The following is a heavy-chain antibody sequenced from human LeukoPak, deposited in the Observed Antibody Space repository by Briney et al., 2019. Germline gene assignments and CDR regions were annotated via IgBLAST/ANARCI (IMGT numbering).Heavy chain of an antibody. Sequence: GESLKISCKGSGYSFTTYWIGCVRQMPAIGLEWMESLYSGDSDTRYSPSFQGQVPISPGKSISTAYLQWSSLKASDTAIYYCAKVGYSSSSDYWGQGTLVTVSS. V-gene: IGHV5-51*01. CDR1: GYSFTTYW. CDR2: LYSGDSDT. D-gene: IGHD6-6*01. J-gene: IGHJ4*02. CDR3: AKVGYSSSSDY.